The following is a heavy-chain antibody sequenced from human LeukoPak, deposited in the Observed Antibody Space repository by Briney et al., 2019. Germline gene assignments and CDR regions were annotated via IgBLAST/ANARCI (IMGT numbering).Heavy chain of an antibody. V-gene: IGHV3-7*01. D-gene: IGHD6-19*01. CDR1: GFTFSTYW. J-gene: IGHJ4*02. CDR3: ARSYSSGWYYGLYYFDY. Sequence: KAGGSLRLSCAASGFTFSTYWMTWVRQAPGKGLEWVANIKPDGNEKFYVDSVKGRFSISRDNAKKSLYMQMNSLRAEDTAVYYCARSYSSGWYYGLYYFDYWGQGTLVTVSS. CDR2: IKPDGNEK.